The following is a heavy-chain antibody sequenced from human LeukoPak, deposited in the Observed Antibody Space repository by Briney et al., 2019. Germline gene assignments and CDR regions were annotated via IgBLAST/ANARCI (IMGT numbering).Heavy chain of an antibody. CDR1: GFSFSSYW. V-gene: IGHV3-7*01. J-gene: IGHJ6*02. Sequence: GGSLRLSCAASGFSFSSYWMNWVRQAPGKGLEWVANIKQDGSEKNYVDSVKGPFTISRDNAKNSLYLQMNSLRAEDTAVYYCARDSSPLLMDVWGQGTAVTVSS. CDR2: IKQDGSEK. CDR3: ARDSSPLLMDV.